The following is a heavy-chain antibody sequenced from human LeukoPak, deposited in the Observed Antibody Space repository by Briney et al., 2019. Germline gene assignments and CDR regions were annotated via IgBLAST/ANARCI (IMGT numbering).Heavy chain of an antibody. D-gene: IGHD6-19*01. V-gene: IGHV3-74*01. Sequence: GRSLRLSCAASGFTFSSHWMHWVRQAPGKGLVWFSRINGAGSSTSYADSVKGRFTVSRDNAKNTLNLQMNSLRAEDTAVYYCARDLFFSDAGYSSGWRAEYFHHWGQGTLVTVSS. CDR3: ARDLFFSDAGYSSGWRAEYFHH. J-gene: IGHJ1*01. CDR2: INGAGSST. CDR1: GFTFSSHW.